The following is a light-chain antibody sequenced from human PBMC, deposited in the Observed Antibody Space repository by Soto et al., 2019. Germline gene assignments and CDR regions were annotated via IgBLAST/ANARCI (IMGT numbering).Light chain of an antibody. J-gene: IGKJ4*01. CDR2: GAS. CDR1: QSVRNNY. V-gene: IGKV3-20*01. Sequence: EIVLTQSPGTLSLSPGERVTLSCRASQSVRNNYLAWYQQKPGQAPRLLIYGASSRATGIPDRFSGSGSATDFTLTISRLEPVDFAVYYCQQYGTSPPLTFGGGTKVEIK. CDR3: QQYGTSPPLT.